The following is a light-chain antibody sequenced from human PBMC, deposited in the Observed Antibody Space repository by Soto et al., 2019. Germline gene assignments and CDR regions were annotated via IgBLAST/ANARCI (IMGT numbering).Light chain of an antibody. V-gene: IGKV1-39*01. CDR2: AVS. J-gene: IGKJ2*03. CDR1: QTIGSY. Sequence: DIPMTQSPSSLSASVGDTVTITCRASQTIGSYLSWYHQIPGKPPKLLIYAVSRLQSGVPSRFSGSGSGTDFTLTISSLQPEDFATYYCQQSFNTPYSFGQGTDLYVK. CDR3: QQSFNTPYS.